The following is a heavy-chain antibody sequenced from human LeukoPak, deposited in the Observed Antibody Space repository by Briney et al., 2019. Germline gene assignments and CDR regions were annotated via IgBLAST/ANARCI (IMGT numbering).Heavy chain of an antibody. J-gene: IGHJ5*02. CDR3: ARDIEYSSPGYWFDP. Sequence: GESLNVSCKGSGYSFISYWIGWVRQMPGKGLEWMGIIYPGDSDTRYSPSFQGQVTISADKSISTAYLQWSSLKASDTAMYYCARDIEYSSPGYWFDPWGQGTLVTVSS. CDR2: IYPGDSDT. D-gene: IGHD6-6*01. V-gene: IGHV5-51*01. CDR1: GYSFISYW.